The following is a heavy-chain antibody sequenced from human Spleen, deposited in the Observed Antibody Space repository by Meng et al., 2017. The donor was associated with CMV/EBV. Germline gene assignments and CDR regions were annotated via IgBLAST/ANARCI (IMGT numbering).Heavy chain of an antibody. CDR2: IIPIFGTA. D-gene: IGHD7-27*01. V-gene: IGHV1-69*05. Sequence: SVKVACKASGDTSSTYGINWVRQAPGQGLEWVGGIIPIFGTALSAQKCQSRVAITTDESTTTVYMELTGLKSADTGVYYCARDPRPLGHYNCMDVWGQGTTVTVSS. J-gene: IGHJ6*02. CDR3: ARDPRPLGHYNCMDV. CDR1: GDTSSTYG.